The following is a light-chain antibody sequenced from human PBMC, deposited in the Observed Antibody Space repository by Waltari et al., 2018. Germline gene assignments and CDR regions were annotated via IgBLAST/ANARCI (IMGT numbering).Light chain of an antibody. J-gene: IGKJ2*01. CDR3: QQYNSYPYT. CDR1: QSISSW. Sequence: DIQMTQSPSTLSASVGDRVTITCRANQSISSWLAVYQQKPGKAPKLLIYKASSLESGVPSRFSGSGSGTEFTLAISSLQSDDFATYFCQQYNSYPYTFGQGTKLEIK. CDR2: KAS. V-gene: IGKV1-5*03.